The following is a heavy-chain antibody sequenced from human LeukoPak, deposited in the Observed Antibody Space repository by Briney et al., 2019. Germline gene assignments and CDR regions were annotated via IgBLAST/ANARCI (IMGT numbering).Heavy chain of an antibody. Sequence: ASVKVSCKASGGTFSSYAISWVRQAPGQGLEWMGGIIPIYGTANYAQKFQGRVTITADKSTSTAYMELSSLRSEDTAVYYCAGELSPGINERSITMVRASYPWGQGTLVTVSS. J-gene: IGHJ5*02. CDR1: GGTFSSYA. CDR2: IIPIYGTA. V-gene: IGHV1-69*06. CDR3: AGELSPGINERSITMVRASYP. D-gene: IGHD3-10*01.